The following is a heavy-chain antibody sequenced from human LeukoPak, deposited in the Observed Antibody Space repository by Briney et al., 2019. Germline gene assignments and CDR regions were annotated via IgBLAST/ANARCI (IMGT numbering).Heavy chain of an antibody. CDR2: ISSSSSYI. V-gene: IGHV3-21*01. D-gene: IGHD3-10*01. Sequence: GGSLRLSCAASGFTFSSYSMNWVRQAPGKGLEWVSSISSSSSYIYYADSGKGRFTISRDNAKNSLYLQMNSLRAEDTAVYYCAREIYGSGSYYTDAFDIWGQGTMVTVSS. J-gene: IGHJ3*02. CDR3: AREIYGSGSYYTDAFDI. CDR1: GFTFSSYS.